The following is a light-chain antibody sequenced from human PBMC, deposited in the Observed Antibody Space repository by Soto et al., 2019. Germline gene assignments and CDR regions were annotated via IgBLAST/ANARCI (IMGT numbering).Light chain of an antibody. CDR2: DVR. V-gene: IGLV2-14*01. J-gene: IGLJ1*01. CDR1: SSDVGGHNS. Sequence: QSVLTQPASVSGSPGQSITISCTGTSSDVGGHNSVSWYRQDPGKAPKLMIYDVRNRPSGVSDRFSGSKSGNTASLTISGLQIEDEADYYCSSFTSSVTYVFGTGTKVTVL. CDR3: SSFTSSVTYV.